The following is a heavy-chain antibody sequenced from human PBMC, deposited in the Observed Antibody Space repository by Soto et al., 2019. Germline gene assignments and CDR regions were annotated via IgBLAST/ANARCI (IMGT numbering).Heavy chain of an antibody. CDR2: IGAARDP. CDR1: GFTFSNFD. Sequence: PGGSLRLSXATSGFTFSNFDMHWVRQVPGKGLEWVSAIGAARDPYYLGSVKGRFTISRENAKNSVYLQMNDLRAGDSAVYYCARAYTGRLPRRADYYYAMDVWGQGTTVTVSS. J-gene: IGHJ6*02. D-gene: IGHD2-2*02. V-gene: IGHV3-13*05. CDR3: ARAYTGRLPRRADYYYAMDV.